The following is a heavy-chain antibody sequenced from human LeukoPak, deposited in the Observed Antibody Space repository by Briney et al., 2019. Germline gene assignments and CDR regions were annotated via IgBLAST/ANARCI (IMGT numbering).Heavy chain of an antibody. J-gene: IGHJ4*02. D-gene: IGHD3-10*01. CDR1: GYTFTGYY. CDR3: GRDLSPGSGSYFYDH. Sequence: ASVKVSCKASGYTFTGYYMHWVRQAPGQGLEWMGWINPNSGGTNYAQKFQGRVTMTRDTSISTAYMEMSRLTSDDTAVYYCGRDLSPGSGSYFYDHWGQGTLVTVSS. V-gene: IGHV1-2*02. CDR2: INPNSGGT.